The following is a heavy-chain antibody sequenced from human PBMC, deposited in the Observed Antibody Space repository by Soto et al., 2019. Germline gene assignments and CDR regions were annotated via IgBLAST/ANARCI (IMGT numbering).Heavy chain of an antibody. D-gene: IGHD6-13*01. Sequence: GGSLRLSCAASGFTFSSYGMHWVRQAPGKGLEWVAVISYDGSNKYYADSVKGRFTISRDNSKNTLYLQMNSLRAEDTAVYYCAKDRVAAAGTGHKYGMDVWGQGTTVTVSS. J-gene: IGHJ6*02. CDR3: AKDRVAAAGTGHKYGMDV. CDR1: GFTFSSYG. V-gene: IGHV3-30*18. CDR2: ISYDGSNK.